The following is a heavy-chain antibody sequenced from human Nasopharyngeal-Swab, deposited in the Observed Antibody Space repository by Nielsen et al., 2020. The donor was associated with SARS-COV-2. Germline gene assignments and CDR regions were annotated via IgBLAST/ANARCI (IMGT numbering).Heavy chain of an antibody. CDR3: AREGGSGSYFGWFDP. J-gene: IGHJ5*02. V-gene: IGHV1-69*13. Sequence: SVKVSCKASGGAFSSYAISWVRQAPGQGLEWMGGIIPIFGTANYAQKFQGRVTITADESTSTAYMELSSLRSEDTAVYCCAREGGSGSYFGWFDPWGQGTLVTVSS. D-gene: IGHD1-26*01. CDR1: GGAFSSYA. CDR2: IIPIFGTA.